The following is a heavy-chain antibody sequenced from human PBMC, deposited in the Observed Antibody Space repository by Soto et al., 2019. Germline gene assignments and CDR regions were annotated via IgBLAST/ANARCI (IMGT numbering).Heavy chain of an antibody. Sequence: WVSLRLPCTASGFSVTNSYINWVRQAPGKGLEWFSILYSSGTTYYADSVRGRFTVSRDDSKNTLFLHMNSLRADDTAVYYCAREWSKYRCNYPYYSAMDDWGQGTTDTVSS. CDR1: GFSVTNSY. CDR2: LYSSGTT. J-gene: IGHJ6*02. D-gene: IGHD2-15*01. CDR3: AREWSKYRCNYPYYSAMDD. V-gene: IGHV3-53*01.